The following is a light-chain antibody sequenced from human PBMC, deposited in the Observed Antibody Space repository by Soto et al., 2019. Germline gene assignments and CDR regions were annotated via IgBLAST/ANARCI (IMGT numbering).Light chain of an antibody. J-gene: IGKJ5*01. CDR1: QSISSY. CDR2: DAS. Sequence: EIVLTQSPATLSLSPGERATLSCRASQSISSYLTWYQQKPGKAPRLLIFDASKRATGIPARFSGSGSGTDFTLTISSLEPEDCAVYYCQQRDNWPITFGQGTRLEIK. V-gene: IGKV3-11*01. CDR3: QQRDNWPIT.